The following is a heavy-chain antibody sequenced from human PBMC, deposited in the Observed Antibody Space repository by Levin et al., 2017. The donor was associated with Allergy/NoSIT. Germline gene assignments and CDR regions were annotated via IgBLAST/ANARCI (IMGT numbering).Heavy chain of an antibody. D-gene: IGHD1-26*01. CDR1: GGSINSDY. Sequence: ASETLSLTCTVSGGSINSDYWTWVRQPAGKAPEWIGRIYTGGSILYNPSLKSRVTMSLDTSKNQFSLKLKSVTAADTAMYYCARVTPEVGGNWFDPWGQGTLVTVSA. CDR2: IYTGGSI. J-gene: IGHJ5*02. CDR3: ARVTPEVGGNWFDP. V-gene: IGHV4-4*07.